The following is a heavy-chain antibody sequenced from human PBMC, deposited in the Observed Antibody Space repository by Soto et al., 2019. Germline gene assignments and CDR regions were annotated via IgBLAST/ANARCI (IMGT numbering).Heavy chain of an antibody. J-gene: IGHJ6*02. V-gene: IGHV1-69*01. D-gene: IGHD5-12*01. CDR3: SEKGNSTDGYESLYCYGMDV. Sequence: QVQLVQSGAEVKKPGSSVKVSCKASGGTFSSYAISWVRQAPGQGLEWMGGIIPIFGTANYAQKFQGRDTITADESKSPADMALSSLSSEATAVDYGSEKGNSTDGYESLYCYGMDVWGQGTTVTVSS. CDR1: GGTFSSYA. CDR2: IIPIFGTA.